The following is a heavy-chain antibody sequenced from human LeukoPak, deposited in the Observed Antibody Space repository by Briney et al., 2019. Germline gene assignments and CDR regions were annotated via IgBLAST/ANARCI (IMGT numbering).Heavy chain of an antibody. D-gene: IGHD5-18*01. CDR2: INHSGST. J-gene: IGHJ4*02. Sequence: SETLSLTCAVYGGSFSGYYWSWIRQPPGKGLEWIGEINHSGSTNYNPSLKSRVTISVDTSKNQFSLKLSSVTAADTAVYYCASRDTATGLDWGQGTLVTVST. CDR1: GGSFSGYY. V-gene: IGHV4-34*01. CDR3: ASRDTATGLD.